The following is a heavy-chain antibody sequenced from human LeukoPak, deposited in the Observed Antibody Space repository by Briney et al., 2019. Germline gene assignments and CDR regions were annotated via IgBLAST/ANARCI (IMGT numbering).Heavy chain of an antibody. Sequence: GGSLRLSCAASGFTFSSYAMSWVRQAPGKGLEWVSAISGSGGSTYYADSVKGRFTISRDNSKNTLYLQMNSLRAEDTAVYYCARDGAVANGMDVWGQGTTVTVSS. J-gene: IGHJ6*02. CDR3: ARDGAVANGMDV. CDR1: GFTFSSYA. D-gene: IGHD6-19*01. CDR2: ISGSGGST. V-gene: IGHV3-23*01.